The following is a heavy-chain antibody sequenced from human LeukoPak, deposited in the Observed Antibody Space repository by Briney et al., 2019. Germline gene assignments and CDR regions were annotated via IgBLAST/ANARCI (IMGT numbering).Heavy chain of an antibody. V-gene: IGHV3-7*01. J-gene: IGHJ4*02. Sequence: GGSLRLSCAASGFTFRNYWMNWVRQAPGKGLECLANIKEDGSETYNADSVVGRFTISRDNAKNSLYLQMNSLRAEDTAVYYCARETPRRGETRDGYRWGQGTLVTVSS. CDR3: ARETPRRGETRDGYR. CDR1: GFTFRNYW. D-gene: IGHD5-24*01. CDR2: IKEDGSET.